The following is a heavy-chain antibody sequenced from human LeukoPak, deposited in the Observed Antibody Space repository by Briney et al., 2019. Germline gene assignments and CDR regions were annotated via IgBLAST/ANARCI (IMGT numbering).Heavy chain of an antibody. CDR2: INSNSGGT. CDR1: VYNFNDYC. CDR3: ARGGSGSGYLYYFYS. J-gene: IGHJ4*02. Sequence: ASVKVSCKASVYNFNDYCMHWVRQAPGQGLEWMGRINSNSGGTSYAQNFQGRVTMTRDTSISTAYMEVSGLASDDTAVYYCARGGSGSGYLYYFYSWGQGTLVSVS. V-gene: IGHV1-2*06. D-gene: IGHD3-10*01.